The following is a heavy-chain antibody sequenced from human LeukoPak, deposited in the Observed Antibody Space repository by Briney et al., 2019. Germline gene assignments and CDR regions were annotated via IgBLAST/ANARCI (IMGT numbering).Heavy chain of an antibody. Sequence: GGSLRLSCAASGFTFSSYWMSWVRQAPGKGLEWVAFIRYDGSNKYYADSVKGRFTISRDNSKNTLYLQMNSLRAEDTAVYYCAKDLTPIVGASSDWGQGTLVTVSS. D-gene: IGHD1-26*01. CDR2: IRYDGSNK. J-gene: IGHJ4*02. CDR1: GFTFSSYW. V-gene: IGHV3-30*02. CDR3: AKDLTPIVGASSD.